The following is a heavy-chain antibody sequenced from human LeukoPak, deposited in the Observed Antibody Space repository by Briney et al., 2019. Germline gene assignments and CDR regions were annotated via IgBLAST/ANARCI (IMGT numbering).Heavy chain of an antibody. CDR2: IVVGSGNT. CDR3: ARGRYYYDSSGYIFDY. Sequence: SVKVSCKASGFTFTSSAMQWVRQARGQRLEWIGWIVVGSGNTNYAQKFQERVTITRDMSTSTAYMELSSLRSEDTAVYYCARGRYYYDSSGYIFDYWGQGTLVTVSS. J-gene: IGHJ4*02. V-gene: IGHV1-58*02. D-gene: IGHD3-22*01. CDR1: GFTFTSSA.